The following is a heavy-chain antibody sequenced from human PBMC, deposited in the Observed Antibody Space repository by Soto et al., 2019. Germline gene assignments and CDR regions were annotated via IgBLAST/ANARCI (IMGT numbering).Heavy chain of an antibody. CDR2: IYPGDSDT. CDR3: ARPRDGSSYGMDV. V-gene: IGHV5-51*01. Sequence: GESLKISCKGSGYSVTIYWIGWGGQMPGKGLEWMGIIYPGDSDTRYSPSFQGQVTISADKSISTAYLQWSSLKASDTAMYYCARPRDGSSYGMDVWGQGTTVTVSS. CDR1: GYSVTIYW. D-gene: IGHD6-6*01. J-gene: IGHJ6*02.